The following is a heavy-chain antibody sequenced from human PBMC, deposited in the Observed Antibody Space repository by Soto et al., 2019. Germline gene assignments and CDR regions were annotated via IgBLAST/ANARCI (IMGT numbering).Heavy chain of an antibody. CDR2: ISDYGRI. V-gene: IGHV3-74*01. CDR1: GFTFGNYC. Sequence: AGGTLTLSCAASGFTFGNYCWHWVRQAPGKGLVWVSRISDYGRINYADSVKDRFIISRDDARSELYLQLNDLSVEDTATYYCSRGGLEPFDHWGQGALVTVSS. J-gene: IGHJ4*02. D-gene: IGHD1-1*01. CDR3: SRGGLEPFDH.